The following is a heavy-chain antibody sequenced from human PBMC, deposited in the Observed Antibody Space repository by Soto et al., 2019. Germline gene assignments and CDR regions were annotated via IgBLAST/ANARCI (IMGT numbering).Heavy chain of an antibody. Sequence: SETLSLTCTVSGGSISSSSYYWGWIRQPPGKGLEWIGSIYYSGSTYYNPSLKSRVTISVDTSKNQFSLKLSSVTAADTAVYYCARDNTSSSWRYYYYCYGMDVWGQGTTVTVSS. CDR2: IYYSGST. V-gene: IGHV4-39*02. J-gene: IGHJ6*02. CDR3: ARDNTSSSWRYYYYCYGMDV. D-gene: IGHD6-13*01. CDR1: GGSISSSSYY.